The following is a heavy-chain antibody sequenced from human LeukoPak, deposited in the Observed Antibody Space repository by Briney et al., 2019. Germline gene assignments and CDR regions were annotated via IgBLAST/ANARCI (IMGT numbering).Heavy chain of an antibody. CDR2: IRYDGSNK. V-gene: IGHV3-30*02. J-gene: IGHJ4*02. D-gene: IGHD3-9*01. Sequence: QPGGSLRLSCAASGFTFSSYGMHWVRQAPGKGLEWGAFIRYDGSNKYYADSVKGRFTISRDNSKNTLYLQMNSLRAEDTAVYYCAKGRRDILTGYLNWGQGTLVTVSS. CDR1: GFTFSSYG. CDR3: AKGRRDILTGYLN.